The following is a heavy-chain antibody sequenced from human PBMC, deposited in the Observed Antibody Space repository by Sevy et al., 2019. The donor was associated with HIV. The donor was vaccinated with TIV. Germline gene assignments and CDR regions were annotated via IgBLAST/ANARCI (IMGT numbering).Heavy chain of an antibody. D-gene: IGHD2-8*01. CDR3: AREGCTKPHDY. J-gene: IGHJ4*02. CDR2: FSFGCGEI. Sequence: GGSLRLSCAASGFTFSKYSMSWVRQPPGKGLEWVSTFSFGCGEINYADSVKGRFTISRDNSKSWVYLQMNNLRPEDTAVYYCAREGCTKPHDYWGQGTLVTVSS. CDR1: GFTFSKYS. V-gene: IGHV3-23*01.